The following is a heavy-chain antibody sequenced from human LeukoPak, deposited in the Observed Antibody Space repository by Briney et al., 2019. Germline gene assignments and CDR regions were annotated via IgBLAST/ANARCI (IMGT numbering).Heavy chain of an antibody. V-gene: IGHV4-34*01. CDR2: INHSGST. Sequence: ASETLSLTCAVYGGSFSGYYWSWIRQPPGKGLEWIGEINHSGSTNYNPSLKSRVTISVDTSKNQFSLKLSSVTAADTAVYYCARARGRGPSGYYIYWGQGTLVTVSS. D-gene: IGHD3-22*01. J-gene: IGHJ4*02. CDR3: ARARGRGPSGYYIY. CDR1: GGSFSGYY.